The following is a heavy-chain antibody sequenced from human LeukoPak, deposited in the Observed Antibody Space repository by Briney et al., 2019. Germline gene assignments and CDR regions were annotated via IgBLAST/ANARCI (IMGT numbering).Heavy chain of an antibody. D-gene: IGHD6-13*01. J-gene: IGHJ5*02. V-gene: IGHV4-59*08. CDR3: ATGIADRYNWFDP. CDR2: ISYRGST. Sequence: SETLSLTCTVSGGSISSYYWSWIRQPPGKGLEWIGYISYRGSTNYNPSLKSRVTISVDTSKNQLSLKLSSVTAADTAVYYCATGIADRYNWFDPWGQGTLVTVSS. CDR1: GGSISSYY.